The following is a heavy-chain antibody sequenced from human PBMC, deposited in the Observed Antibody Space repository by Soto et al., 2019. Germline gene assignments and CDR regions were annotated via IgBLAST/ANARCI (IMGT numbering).Heavy chain of an antibody. CDR2: SSVNNGNT. J-gene: IGHJ4*02. CDR1: GYTFTSYG. Sequence: QVQLVQSGAEVKKPGASVKVSCKASGYTFTSYGISWVRQAPGQGLEWRGCSSVNNGNTNYAQELQVRVTQTTDTSTSAAYMKMRSLRTDDTAVDYCVGEVGQWGQGTLVSVS. V-gene: IGHV1-18*01. CDR3: VGEVGQ.